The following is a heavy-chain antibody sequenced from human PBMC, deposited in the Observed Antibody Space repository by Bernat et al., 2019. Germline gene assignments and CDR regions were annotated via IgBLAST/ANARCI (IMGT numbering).Heavy chain of an antibody. CDR3: ARERADYYDSSGHDAFDI. Sequence: QVQLVQSGAEVKKPGASVKVSCKASGYTFTVYYMHWVRQAPGQGLEWMGWINPNSGGTNYAQKFQGWVTMTRDTSISTAYMELSRLRSDDTAVYYCARERADYYDSSGHDAFDIWGQGTMVTVSS. V-gene: IGHV1-2*04. J-gene: IGHJ3*02. CDR2: INPNSGGT. D-gene: IGHD3-22*01. CDR1: GYTFTVYY.